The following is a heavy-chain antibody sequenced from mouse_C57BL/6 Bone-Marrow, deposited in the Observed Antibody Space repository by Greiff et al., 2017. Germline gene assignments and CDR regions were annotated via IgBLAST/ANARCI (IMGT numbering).Heavy chain of an antibody. CDR2: IYPGDGDT. D-gene: IGHD2-3*01. CDR1: GYAFSSSW. V-gene: IGHV1-82*01. CDR3: ARIPDGYYGN. Sequence: QVQLQQSGPELVKPGASVKISCKASGYAFSSSWMNWVKQRPGKGLEWIGQIYPGDGDTNYNGKFKGKATLTADKSSSTAYMQLSSLTSEDSAVYFCARIPDGYYGNWGQGTTLTVSS. J-gene: IGHJ2*01.